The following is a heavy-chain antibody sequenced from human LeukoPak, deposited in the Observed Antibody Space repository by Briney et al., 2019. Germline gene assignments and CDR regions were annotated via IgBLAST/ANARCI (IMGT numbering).Heavy chain of an antibody. J-gene: IGHJ4*02. CDR3: AKDTPVSGTSRKFDY. CDR1: GFTFSSHA. D-gene: IGHD6-19*01. V-gene: IGHV3-23*01. Sequence: GGSLRLSCAASGFTFSSHAMSWVRQAPGKGVEWVSAISGSGGSTYYAESVKGRFTISRDNSKNTLSLQMNSLRAEDTAVYYCAKDTPVSGTSRKFDYWGQGTLVTVSS. CDR2: ISGSGGST.